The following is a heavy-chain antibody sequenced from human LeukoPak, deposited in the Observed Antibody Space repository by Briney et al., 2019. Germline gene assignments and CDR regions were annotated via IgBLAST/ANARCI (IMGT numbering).Heavy chain of an antibody. CDR3: AGFPIWMAGKREDY. Sequence: SETLSLTCAVSGGSISSSNWWSWVRQPPGKGLEWIGEIYHSGSTNYNPSLKSRVTISVDKSKNQFSLKLSSVTAADTAVYYCAGFPIWMAGKREDYWGQGTLVTVSS. V-gene: IGHV4-4*02. CDR2: IYHSGST. J-gene: IGHJ4*02. D-gene: IGHD6-19*01. CDR1: GGSISSSNW.